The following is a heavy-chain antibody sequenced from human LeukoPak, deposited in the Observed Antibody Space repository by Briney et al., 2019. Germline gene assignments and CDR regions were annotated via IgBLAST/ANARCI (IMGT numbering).Heavy chain of an antibody. D-gene: IGHD2-8*01. V-gene: IGHV1-8*02. J-gene: IGHJ6*03. CDR2: MNPNSGNT. CDR1: GGTFSTYV. CDR3: AREWLYYYYMDV. Sequence: ASVKVSCKASGGTFSTYVINWVRQATGQGLEWMGWMNPNSGNTGYAQKFQGRVTMTRNTSISTAYMELSSLRSEDTAVYYCAREWLYYYYMDVWGKGTTVTVSS.